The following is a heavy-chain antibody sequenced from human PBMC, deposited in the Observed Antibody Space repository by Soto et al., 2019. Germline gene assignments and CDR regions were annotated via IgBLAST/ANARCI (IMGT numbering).Heavy chain of an antibody. CDR1: GGTFSSYA. V-gene: IGHV1-69*01. D-gene: IGHD2-15*01. J-gene: IGHJ1*01. Sequence: QVQLVQSGAEVKKPGSSVKVSCKASGGTFSSYAISWVRQAPGQGLEWMGGIIPIFGTANYAQKFQGRVTITADESTRTAYMELSSLRSDDTAVYYCARGQGGYCSGGSCRYLYFQHWGQGTLVTVSS. CDR3: ARGQGGYCSGGSCRYLYFQH. CDR2: IIPIFGTA.